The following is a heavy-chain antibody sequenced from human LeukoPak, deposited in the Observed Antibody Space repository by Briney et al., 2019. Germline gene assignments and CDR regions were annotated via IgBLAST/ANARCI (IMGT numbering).Heavy chain of an antibody. CDR2: IYYSGST. CDR3: ARGSYYDPYYFDY. D-gene: IGHD3-22*01. J-gene: IGHJ4*02. CDR1: GGSISSYY. Sequence: SETLSLTCTVSGGSISSYYWSWIRQPPGKGLEWIGYIYYSGSTNYNPSLKSRVTISVDTSKNHFSLKLSSVTAADTAVYYCARGSYYDPYYFDYWGQGTLVPVSS. V-gene: IGHV4-59*01.